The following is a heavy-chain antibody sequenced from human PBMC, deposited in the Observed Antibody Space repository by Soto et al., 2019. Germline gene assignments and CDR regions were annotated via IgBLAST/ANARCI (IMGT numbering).Heavy chain of an antibody. CDR1: GYTFTSYD. V-gene: IGHV1-8*01. J-gene: IGHJ4*02. Sequence: QVQLVQSGAEVKKPGASVKVSCKASGYTFTSYDINWVRQATGQGLEWMGWMNPNSGTTGYAQKCQGRVTMTRKTSISTAYMELSSLRSEDTALYYCARGNVAAAGTGDNWGQGTLVTVSS. D-gene: IGHD6-13*01. CDR2: MNPNSGTT. CDR3: ARGNVAAAGTGDN.